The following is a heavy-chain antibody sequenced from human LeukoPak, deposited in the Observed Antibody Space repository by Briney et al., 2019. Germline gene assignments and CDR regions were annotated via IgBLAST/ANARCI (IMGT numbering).Heavy chain of an antibody. Sequence: GGSLRLSCAASGFTFSDYYMSWIRQAPGKGLEWVSYISSSGSTIYYADSVKGRFTISRGNAKNSLYLQMNSLRAEDTAVYYCARDSIGYYDYVEGYWGQGTLVTVSS. CDR1: GFTFSDYY. CDR3: ARDSIGYYDYVEGY. J-gene: IGHJ4*02. CDR2: ISSSGSTI. D-gene: IGHD3-16*01. V-gene: IGHV3-11*01.